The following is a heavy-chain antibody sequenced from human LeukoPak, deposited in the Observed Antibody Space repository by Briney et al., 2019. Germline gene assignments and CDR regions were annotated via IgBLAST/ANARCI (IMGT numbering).Heavy chain of an antibody. Sequence: GGSLRLSCAASGFTFSSYEMNWVRQAPGKGLERVSYISNTERTIYYADSVRGRFTISRDNAKNSLYLQMSSLRAEDTAVYYCARARQQMATSYFDYWGQGTLVTVSS. D-gene: IGHD5-12*01. CDR1: GFTFSSYE. CDR3: ARARQQMATSYFDY. J-gene: IGHJ4*02. CDR2: ISNTERTI. V-gene: IGHV3-48*03.